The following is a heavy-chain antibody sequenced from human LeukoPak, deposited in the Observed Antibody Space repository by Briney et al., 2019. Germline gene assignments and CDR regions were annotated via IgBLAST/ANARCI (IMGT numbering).Heavy chain of an antibody. CDR1: GYTFTNFG. CDR2: ISAYNGNT. J-gene: IGHJ4*01. Sequence: GASVKVSCKASGYTFTNFGVSWVRQAPGQGLEWMGWISAYNGNTDFAQKFQGRVILTIETSTATAYMDLRSLKSDDTAVYYCARDRYSGAYSFDYWGHGTLVTVSS. D-gene: IGHD5-12*01. V-gene: IGHV1-18*01. CDR3: ARDRYSGAYSFDY.